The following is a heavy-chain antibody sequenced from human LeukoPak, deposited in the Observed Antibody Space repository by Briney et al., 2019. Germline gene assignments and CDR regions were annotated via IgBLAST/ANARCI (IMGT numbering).Heavy chain of an antibody. CDR1: GGSISSSAYY. D-gene: IGHD2-21*02. Sequence: SETLSLTCTVSGGSISSSAYYWGWIRQPPGKGLEWIGTIYYSRSTYYNPSLKSRVTISVDTSKNQFSLKVTSVTAADTAVYVCARRVVVTAIDYWGQGTLVTVSS. J-gene: IGHJ4*02. V-gene: IGHV4-39*01. CDR3: ARRVVVTAIDY. CDR2: IYYSRST.